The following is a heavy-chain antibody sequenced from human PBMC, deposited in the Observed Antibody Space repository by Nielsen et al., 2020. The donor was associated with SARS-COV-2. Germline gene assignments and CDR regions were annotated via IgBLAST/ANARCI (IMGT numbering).Heavy chain of an antibody. D-gene: IGHD3-3*01. Sequence: SETLSLTCTVPGGSISSYYWSWIRQPPGKRLEWIGYIYYSGSTNYNPSLKSRVTISVDTSKNQFSLKLSSVTAADTAVYYCARVTRITIFGVVTKYYYYYMDVWGKVTTVTVSS. CDR2: IYYSGST. CDR3: ARVTRITIFGVVTKYYYYYMDV. V-gene: IGHV4-59*01. J-gene: IGHJ6*03. CDR1: GGSISSYY.